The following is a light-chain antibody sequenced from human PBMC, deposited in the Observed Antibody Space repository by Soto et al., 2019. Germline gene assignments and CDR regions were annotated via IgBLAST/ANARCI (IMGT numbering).Light chain of an antibody. CDR1: QSSSW. CDR2: KAS. CDR3: QQYNSYSWT. V-gene: IGKV1-5*03. Sequence: DIQMTQSPSTLSASVGDRVTITCRASQSSSWLAWYQQKPGKAPKLLIYKASSLESGVPSRFSGSGSGTEFTLTISSLPPDDFATYYCQQYNSYSWTFGQGTKVEIK. J-gene: IGKJ1*01.